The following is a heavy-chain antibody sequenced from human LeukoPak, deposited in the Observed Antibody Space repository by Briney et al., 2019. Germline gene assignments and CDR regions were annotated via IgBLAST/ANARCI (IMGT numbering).Heavy chain of an antibody. D-gene: IGHD3-10*01. CDR3: AREAVTYGSGADPLDY. CDR1: GFTVSSNY. CDR2: LYSGGST. V-gene: IGHV3-66*01. J-gene: IGHJ4*02. Sequence: GGSPRLSCAASGFTVSSNYMSWVRQAPGKGLEWVSVLYSGGSTYYADSVKGRLTISRDNSKNTLYLQMNSLRGEDTAVYYRAREAVTYGSGADPLDYWGQGTLVTVSS.